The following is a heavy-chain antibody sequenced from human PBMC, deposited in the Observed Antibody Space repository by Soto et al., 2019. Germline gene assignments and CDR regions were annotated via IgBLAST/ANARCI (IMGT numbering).Heavy chain of an antibody. CDR1: GFSLSTSGVG. CDR3: AHKGGRQLWLPHRAFDI. D-gene: IGHD5-18*01. J-gene: IGHJ3*02. V-gene: IGHV2-5*01. CDR2: IYWNDDK. Sequence: GSGPTLVNPTQTLTLTCTFSGFSLSTSGVGVGRIRQPPGKALEWLALIYWNDDKRYSPSLKSRLTITKDTSKNQVVLTMTNMDPVDTATYYCAHKGGRQLWLPHRAFDIWGQGTMVTVSS.